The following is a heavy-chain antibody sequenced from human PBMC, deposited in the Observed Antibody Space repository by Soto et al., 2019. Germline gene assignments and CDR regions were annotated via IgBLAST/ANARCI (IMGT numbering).Heavy chain of an antibody. Sequence: ASVKVSCKTSGYTSSNYDVSWVRQAPGKGLEWMGGIIPIFGTANYAQKFQGRVTITADESTSTAYMELSSLRSEDTAVYYCASPRYSSGWSHWDFDYWGQGTLVTVSS. CDR2: IIPIFGTA. CDR1: GYTSSNYD. D-gene: IGHD6-19*01. V-gene: IGHV1-69*13. CDR3: ASPRYSSGWSHWDFDY. J-gene: IGHJ4*02.